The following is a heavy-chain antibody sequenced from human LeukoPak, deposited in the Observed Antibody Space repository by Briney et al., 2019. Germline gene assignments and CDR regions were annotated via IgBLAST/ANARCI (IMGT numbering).Heavy chain of an antibody. CDR1: GNTFTDYY. CDR2: VDPEDGET. Sequence: ASVKVSCKVSGNTFTDYYMHWVQQAPGKGLEWMGLVDPEDGETIYAEKFQGRVTITADTSTDTAYMELSSLRSEDTAVYYCATEGLQQTPPDFQHWGQGTLVTVSS. J-gene: IGHJ1*01. V-gene: IGHV1-69-2*01. CDR3: ATEGLQQTPPDFQH. D-gene: IGHD6-13*01.